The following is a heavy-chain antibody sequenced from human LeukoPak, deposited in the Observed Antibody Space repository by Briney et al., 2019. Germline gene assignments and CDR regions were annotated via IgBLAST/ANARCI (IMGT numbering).Heavy chain of an antibody. Sequence: GGSLRLSCAASGFTFSNSWMAWVRQAPGKGLQWVANINRDGSTKHYADSLKGRFTISRDNPKDSLYLQMNNLRADDTAVYYCTRDTEGGLDYWGQGILVTVAS. CDR3: TRDTEGGLDY. CDR1: GFTFSNSW. D-gene: IGHD2-8*02. J-gene: IGHJ4*02. V-gene: IGHV3-7*01. CDR2: INRDGSTK.